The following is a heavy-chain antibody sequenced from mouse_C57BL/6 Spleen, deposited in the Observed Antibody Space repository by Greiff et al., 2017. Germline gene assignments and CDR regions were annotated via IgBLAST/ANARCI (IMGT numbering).Heavy chain of an antibody. CDR1: GFTFSSYA. CDR2: ISDGGSYT. J-gene: IGHJ1*03. V-gene: IGHV5-4*03. CDR3: ARAWYFDV. Sequence: EVKLMESGGGLVKPGGSLKLSCAASGFTFSSYAMSWVRQTPEKRLEWVATISDGGSYTYYPDNVKGRFTISRDNAKNNLYLQMSHLKSEDTAMYYCARAWYFDVWGTGTTVTVSS.